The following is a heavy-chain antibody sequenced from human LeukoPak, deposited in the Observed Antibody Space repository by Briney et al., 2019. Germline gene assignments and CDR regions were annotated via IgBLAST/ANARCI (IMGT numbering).Heavy chain of an antibody. V-gene: IGHV4-39*01. CDR3: ARGLPVYYYGSGSYYPPHGMDV. CDR2: IFYSGST. J-gene: IGHJ6*02. D-gene: IGHD3-10*01. CDR1: GGSISGSGCH. Sequence: SETLSLTCTVSGGSISGSGCHWGWIRQPPGKGLEWIGTIFYSGSTYYNPSLRSRVTISVDTSKNQFSLQLTSVTAADTAVYYCARGLPVYYYGSGSYYPPHGMDVWGQGTTVTVSS.